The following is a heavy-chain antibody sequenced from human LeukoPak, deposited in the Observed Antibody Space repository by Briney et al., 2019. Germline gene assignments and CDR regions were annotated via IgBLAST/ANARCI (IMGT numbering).Heavy chain of an antibody. D-gene: IGHD2-8*01. Sequence: EAGGSLRLSCAASGFTVSSYSMNWVRQAPGKGLEWVSSISSSSSYIYYADSVKGRFTISRDNAKNSLYLQMNSLRAEDTGVYYCAKDHYWCIDYWGRGTLVTVSS. CDR2: ISSSSSYI. CDR1: GFTVSSYS. J-gene: IGHJ4*02. V-gene: IGHV3-21*01. CDR3: AKDHYWCIDY.